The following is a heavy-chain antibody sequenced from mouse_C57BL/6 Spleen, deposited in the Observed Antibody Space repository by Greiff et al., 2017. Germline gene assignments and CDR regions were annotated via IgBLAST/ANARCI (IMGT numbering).Heavy chain of an antibody. CDR1: GYTFTDYY. J-gene: IGHJ3*01. D-gene: IGHD6-1*01. V-gene: IGHV1-26*01. Sequence: VQLQQSGPELVKPGASVKISCKASGYTFTDYYMNWVKQSHGKSLEWIGDINPNNGGTNYNQKFKGKATLTVDKSSSTAYMALRGLTSEDSAVYYCARAGSQGFAYWGQGTLVTVSA. CDR3: ARAGSQGFAY. CDR2: INPNNGGT.